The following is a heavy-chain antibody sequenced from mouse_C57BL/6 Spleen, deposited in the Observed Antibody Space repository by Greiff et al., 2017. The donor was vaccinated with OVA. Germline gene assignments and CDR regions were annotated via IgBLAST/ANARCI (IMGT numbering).Heavy chain of an antibody. Sequence: QVQLKQSGPELVKPGASVKISCKASGYAFSSSWMNWVKQRPGKGLEWIGRIYPGDGDTNYNGKFKGKATLTADESSSTAYMQLSSLTSEDSAVYFCARSAGYGLYYFDYWGQGTTLTVSS. CDR2: IYPGDGDT. J-gene: IGHJ2*01. CDR3: ARSAGYGLYYFDY. D-gene: IGHD1-1*02. V-gene: IGHV1-82*01. CDR1: GYAFSSSW.